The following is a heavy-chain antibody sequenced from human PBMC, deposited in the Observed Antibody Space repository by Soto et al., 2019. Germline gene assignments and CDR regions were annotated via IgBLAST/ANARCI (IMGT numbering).Heavy chain of an antibody. J-gene: IGHJ5*02. Sequence: ASVKVSCKASGYTFTGYYMHWVRQAPGQGLEWMGWINPNSGGTNYAQKFQGRVTMTRDTSISTAYMEPSRLRSDDTAVYYCARAWGGSTYYYDSSGLHHWGQGTLVTVSS. CDR1: GYTFTGYY. CDR2: INPNSGGT. V-gene: IGHV1-2*02. CDR3: ARAWGGSTYYYDSSGLHH. D-gene: IGHD3-22*01.